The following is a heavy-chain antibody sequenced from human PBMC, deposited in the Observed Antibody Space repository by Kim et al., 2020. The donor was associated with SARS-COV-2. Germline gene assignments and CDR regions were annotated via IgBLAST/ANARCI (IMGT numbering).Heavy chain of an antibody. CDR2: INTNTGNP. J-gene: IGHJ4*02. CDR3: ATAIYDYIWGSYRINAPVHADY. V-gene: IGHV7-4-1*01. CDR1: GYTFTSYA. Sequence: ASVKVSCKASGYTFTSYAMNWVRQAPGQGLEWMGWINTNTGNPTYAQGFTGRFVFSLDTSVSTAYLQIGSLKAEDTAVYYCATAIYDYIWGSYRINAPVHADYWGQGTLVTVSS. D-gene: IGHD3-16*02.